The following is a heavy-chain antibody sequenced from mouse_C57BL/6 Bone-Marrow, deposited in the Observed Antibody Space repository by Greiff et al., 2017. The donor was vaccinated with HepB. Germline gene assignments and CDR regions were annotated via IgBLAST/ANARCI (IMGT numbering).Heavy chain of an antibody. V-gene: IGHV3-6*01. CDR3: ARGGGLRPRFAY. D-gene: IGHD2-4*01. CDR2: ISYDGSN. J-gene: IGHJ3*01. Sequence: EVKLMESGPGLVKPSQSLSLTCSVTGYSITSGYYWNWIRQFPGNKLEWMGYISYDGSNNYNPSLKNRISITRDTSKNQFFLKLNSVTTEDTATYYCARGGGLRPRFAYWGQGTLVTVSA. CDR1: GYSITSGYY.